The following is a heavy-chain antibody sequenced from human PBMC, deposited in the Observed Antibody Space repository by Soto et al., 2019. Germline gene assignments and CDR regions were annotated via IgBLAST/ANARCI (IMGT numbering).Heavy chain of an antibody. CDR1: GGTFSSYA. CDR2: IIPIFGTA. V-gene: IGHV1-69*13. J-gene: IGHJ6*02. D-gene: IGHD5-18*01. Sequence: SVKVSCKASGGTFSSYAISWVRQAPGQGLEWMGGIIPIFGTANYAQKFQGRVTVTADESTSTAYMELSSLRSEDTAVYYCARGYGYGYEYYGMDVWGQGTTVTVSS. CDR3: ARGYGYGYEYYGMDV.